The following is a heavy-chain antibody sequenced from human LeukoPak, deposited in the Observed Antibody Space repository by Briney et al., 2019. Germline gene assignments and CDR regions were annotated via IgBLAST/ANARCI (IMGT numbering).Heavy chain of an antibody. J-gene: IGHJ5*02. D-gene: IGHD5-18*01. CDR2: IKQDGSEK. Sequence: GGSLRLSCAASGFTFSIYWMSWVRQAPGKGLEWVANIKQDGSEKYYVDSVKGRFTISRDNARSSLYLQMNSLRAEDTGLYYCARDPSRRYTYGYGGSWGQGTLVTVSS. CDR3: ARDPSRRYTYGYGGS. CDR1: GFTFSIYW. V-gene: IGHV3-7*01.